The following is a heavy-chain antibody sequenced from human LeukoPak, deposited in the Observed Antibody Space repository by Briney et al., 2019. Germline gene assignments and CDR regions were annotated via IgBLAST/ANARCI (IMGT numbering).Heavy chain of an antibody. CDR1: GFTFSSYG. V-gene: IGHV3-33*01. J-gene: IGHJ4*02. D-gene: IGHD2-2*01. Sequence: GRSLRLSCAASGFTFSSYGMHWVRQAPGKGLEWVAVIWYDGSNKYHVDSVKGRFTISRDNSNKTLYLQMNSLRAEDTAVYYCARSTSGRAYPFDYGGQGTLVTVSS. CDR3: ARSTSGRAYPFDY. CDR2: IWYDGSNK.